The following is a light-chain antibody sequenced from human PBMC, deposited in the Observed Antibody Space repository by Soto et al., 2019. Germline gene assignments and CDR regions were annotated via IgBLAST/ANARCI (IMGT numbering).Light chain of an antibody. CDR1: QSVVYSDGNAY. Sequence: DVVMTQSPPSLPVTLGQPASISCRSSQSVVYSDGNAYLNWFQQRPGQSPRRLIYTVSNRDSGVPDRFSGGGSGTDFTLKISRVEAEDVGINYCMQGTYWPPTFGKGTKVEI. CDR2: TVS. V-gene: IGKV2-30*01. CDR3: MQGTYWPPT. J-gene: IGKJ1*01.